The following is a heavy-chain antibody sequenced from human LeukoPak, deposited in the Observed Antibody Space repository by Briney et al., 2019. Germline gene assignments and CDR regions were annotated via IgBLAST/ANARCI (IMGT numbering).Heavy chain of an antibody. Sequence: AGGSLRLSCAASGFTFSSYSMNWVRQAPGKGLEWVSSISSSSSYIYYADSVKGRFTISRDNAKNSLYLQMNSLRAEDTAVYYCARDLSHYDSSGYLDYWGQGTLVTVSS. CDR1: GFTFSSYS. CDR3: ARDLSHYDSSGYLDY. D-gene: IGHD3-22*01. J-gene: IGHJ4*02. CDR2: ISSSSSYI. V-gene: IGHV3-21*01.